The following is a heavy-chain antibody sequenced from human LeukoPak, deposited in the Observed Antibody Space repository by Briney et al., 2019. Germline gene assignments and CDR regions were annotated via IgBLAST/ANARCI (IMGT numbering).Heavy chain of an antibody. CDR3: AADQFGYYYGSRNYP. CDR1: GFTFTSSA. Sequence: ASVKVSCKASGFTFTSSAVQWVRQARGQRLEWIGWIVVGSGNTNYAQKFQERVTITRDMSTSTAYMELSSLRSEDTAVYYCAADQFGYYYGSRNYPWGQGTLVTVSS. J-gene: IGHJ5*02. D-gene: IGHD3-10*01. V-gene: IGHV1-58*01. CDR2: IVVGSGNT.